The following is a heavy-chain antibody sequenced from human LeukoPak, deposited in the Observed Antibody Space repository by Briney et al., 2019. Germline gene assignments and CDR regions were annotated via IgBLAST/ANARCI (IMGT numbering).Heavy chain of an antibody. V-gene: IGHV4-39*01. CDR1: GGSISGSSYY. CDR2: IYYSGST. CDR3: ARGSYDVLTGYSTLGEY. D-gene: IGHD3-9*01. J-gene: IGHJ4*02. Sequence: SETLSLTCTVSGGSISGSSYYWGWIRQPPGKGLEWIGSIYYSGSTYYSASLKSRITISMDTSKNQFSLNLSSVTAADTAVYYCARGSYDVLTGYSTLGEYWGQGTLVTVSS.